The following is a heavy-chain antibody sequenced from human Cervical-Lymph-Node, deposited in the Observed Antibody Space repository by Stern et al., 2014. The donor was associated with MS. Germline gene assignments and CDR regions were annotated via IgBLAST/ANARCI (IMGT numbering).Heavy chain of an antibody. CDR2: INSDGSRP. D-gene: IGHD3-22*01. Sequence: EVQLVESGGGLVQPGGSLRLSWAASGFNFSSNWMHWVRQAPGKGLGWVSRINSDGSRPVYADSLKGRFTISRGNATHTLDLQLHSLRAEDTAVYYCARDIPGYYYDSSGCLDYWGQGTLVTVSS. CDR3: ARDIPGYYYDSSGCLDY. J-gene: IGHJ4*02. V-gene: IGHV3-74*01. CDR1: GFNFSSNW.